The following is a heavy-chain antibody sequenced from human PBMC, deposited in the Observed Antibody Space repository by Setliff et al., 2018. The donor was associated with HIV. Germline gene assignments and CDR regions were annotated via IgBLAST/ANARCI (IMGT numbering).Heavy chain of an antibody. Sequence: TLSLTCAVSGYSISTAYYWAWIRQSPGKGLEWIGGFHHSGSAHYNPSLKSRVTISGQTSKNQFSLTLTSVTAADTAIYYCARQGAGYYYDRKFDHWGQGALVTVSS. D-gene: IGHD3-22*01. CDR3: ARQGAGYYYDRKFDH. J-gene: IGHJ4*02. CDR2: FHHSGSA. V-gene: IGHV4-38-2*01. CDR1: GYSISTAYY.